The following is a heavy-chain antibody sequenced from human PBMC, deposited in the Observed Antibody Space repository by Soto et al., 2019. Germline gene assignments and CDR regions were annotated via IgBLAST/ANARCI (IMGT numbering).Heavy chain of an antibody. CDR2: LYWNDDE. CDR3: AKRRAISNKLFFDH. Sequence: QITLRESGPTLVKPTQTLTLSCTLSGFSINTGGVGVGWIRQPPGKAPEWLALLYWNDDEWYSPSLRYSLSVTTDASANRVVLTMTHLDPTDTGTYYCAKRRAISNKLFFDHWGQGALVTVSS. CDR1: GFSINTGGVG. D-gene: IGHD4-4*01. J-gene: IGHJ4*02. V-gene: IGHV2-5*01.